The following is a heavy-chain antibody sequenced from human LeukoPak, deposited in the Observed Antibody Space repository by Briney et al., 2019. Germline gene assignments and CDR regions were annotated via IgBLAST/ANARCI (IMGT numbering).Heavy chain of an antibody. D-gene: IGHD3-9*01. J-gene: IGHJ4*02. CDR1: GFTFSSYA. CDR3: AKGNDILTGSPFDY. V-gene: IGHV3-23*01. CDR2: ISGSGGST. Sequence: GGSLRLSCAAFGFTFSSYAMSWVRQAPRKGLEWVSAISGSGGSTYYADSVKGRFTISRDNSKNTLYLQMNSLRAEDTAVYYCAKGNDILTGSPFDYWGQGTLVTVSS.